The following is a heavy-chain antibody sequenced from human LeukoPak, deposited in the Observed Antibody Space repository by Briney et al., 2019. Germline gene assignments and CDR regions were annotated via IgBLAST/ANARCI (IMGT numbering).Heavy chain of an antibody. J-gene: IGHJ4*02. CDR1: GFTFTGHY. Sequence: ASVKVSCKSSGFTFTGHYIHWVRQAPGQGLEWMGWINLNSGGTNYAQKFQGWVTMTRDTSISTAYMELHRLSSDDTAVYFCARDRATVATPYFDYWGQGTLVTVPS. V-gene: IGHV1-2*04. D-gene: IGHD4-23*01. CDR2: INLNSGGT. CDR3: ARDRATVATPYFDY.